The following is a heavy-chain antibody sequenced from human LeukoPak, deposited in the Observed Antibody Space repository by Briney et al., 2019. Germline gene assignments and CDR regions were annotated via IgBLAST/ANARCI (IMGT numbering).Heavy chain of an antibody. Sequence: PSETLSLTCTVSGGSISSSSYYWGWIRQPPGKGLEWIGSIYYSGSTYYNPSLKSRVTISVDTTKNRFSLKLSSVTAADTAVYYCARHGAGPYGSGSYCSSRFDPWGQGTLVTVSS. J-gene: IGHJ5*02. CDR1: GGSISSSSYY. V-gene: IGHV4-39*01. CDR3: ARHGAGPYGSGSYCSSRFDP. D-gene: IGHD3-10*01. CDR2: IYYSGST.